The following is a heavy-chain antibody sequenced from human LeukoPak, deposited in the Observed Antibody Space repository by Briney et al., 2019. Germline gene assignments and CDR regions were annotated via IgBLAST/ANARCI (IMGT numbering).Heavy chain of an antibody. CDR1: GFTVSSNY. J-gene: IGHJ4*02. CDR2: VYGGDTT. V-gene: IGHV3-66*01. CDR3: ATSRVFDH. Sequence: GGSLRLSCAASGFTVSSNYMTWVRQAPGKGLEWVSVVYGGDTTYYADSVKGRFTISRDNSKNTLYLQMNSLRAEDTAVYYCATSRVFDHWGQGTLVTVSS.